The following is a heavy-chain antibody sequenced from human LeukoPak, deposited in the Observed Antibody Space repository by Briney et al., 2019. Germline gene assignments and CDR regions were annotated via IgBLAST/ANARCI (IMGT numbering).Heavy chain of an antibody. D-gene: IGHD3-16*01. V-gene: IGHV3-7*03. Sequence: GGSLRLSCAASGFTFSSYWMSWVRQAPGKGLEWVANIKQDGSEKYYVDSVKGRFTISRDNSKNTLYLQMNSLRAEDTAVYYCARDTQGGYLDYWGQGTLVTVSS. CDR3: ARDTQGGYLDY. CDR2: IKQDGSEK. J-gene: IGHJ4*02. CDR1: GFTFSSYW.